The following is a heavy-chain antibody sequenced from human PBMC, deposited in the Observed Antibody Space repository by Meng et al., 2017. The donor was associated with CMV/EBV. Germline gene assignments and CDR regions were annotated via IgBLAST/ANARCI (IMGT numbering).Heavy chain of an antibody. CDR1: GGSFSGYY. D-gene: IGHD3-3*01. V-gene: IGHV4-34*01. Sequence: QGQLQQWGAGLLKPSETLLLTGAGYGGSFSGYYWRWIRQPPGKGLEWIGEINHSGSTNYNPSLKSRVTISVDTSKNQFSLKLSSVTAADTAVYYCARVWVRPAVLRFLKSVRFDPWGQGTLVTVSS. J-gene: IGHJ5*02. CDR2: INHSGST. CDR3: ARVWVRPAVLRFLKSVRFDP.